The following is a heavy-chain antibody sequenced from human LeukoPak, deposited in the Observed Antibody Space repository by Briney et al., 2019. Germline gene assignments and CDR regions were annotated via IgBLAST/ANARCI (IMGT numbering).Heavy chain of an antibody. D-gene: IGHD6-13*01. CDR1: GFTFSSYA. V-gene: IGHV3-23*01. Sequence: PGGPLRLSCAASGFTFSSYAMSWVRQAPGKGLEWVSAISGSGGSTYYADSVKGRFTISRDNSKNTLYLQMNSLRAEDTAVYYCAKDDGYSSSWYEAFDIWGQGTMVTVSS. CDR3: AKDDGYSSSWYEAFDI. J-gene: IGHJ3*02. CDR2: ISGSGGST.